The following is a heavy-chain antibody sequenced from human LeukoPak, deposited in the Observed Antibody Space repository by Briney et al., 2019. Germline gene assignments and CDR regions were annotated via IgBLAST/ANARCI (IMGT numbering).Heavy chain of an antibody. Sequence: GGSLRLSCSASGFTFSTFAMSWVRQAPGKGLEWVSSISGSGGGTYYADSVKGRFTISRDNSENTLYLQMNSLRAEDTAVYYCAKCRDYYYYFMDVWGKGTTVTVSS. CDR3: AKCRDYYYYFMDV. V-gene: IGHV3-23*01. CDR2: ISGSGGGT. CDR1: GFTFSTFA. J-gene: IGHJ6*03.